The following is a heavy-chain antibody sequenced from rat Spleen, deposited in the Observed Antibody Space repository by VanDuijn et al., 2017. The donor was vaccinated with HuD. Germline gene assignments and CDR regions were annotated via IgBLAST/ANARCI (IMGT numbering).Heavy chain of an antibody. J-gene: IGHJ1*01. CDR2: ITNTGGST. V-gene: IGHV5-31*01. CDR3: ARHNWYFDF. Sequence: EVQLVESGGCLVQPGRSLKLSCVASGFTFNNYWMTWIRQAPGKGLEWVASITNTGGSTYYRDSVKGRFTISRDNAKSTLYLQMDSLRSEDTATYYCARHNWYFDFWGPGTMVTVSS. CDR1: GFTFNNYW.